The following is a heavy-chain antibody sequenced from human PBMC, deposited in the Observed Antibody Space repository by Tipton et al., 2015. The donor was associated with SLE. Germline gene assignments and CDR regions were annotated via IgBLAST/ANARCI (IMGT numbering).Heavy chain of an antibody. V-gene: IGHV4-34*01. J-gene: IGHJ4*02. D-gene: IGHD1-1*01. CDR2: INHSGST. CDR3: AREWRGGKLAD. CDR1: GGSFSGYY. Sequence: TLSLTCAVYGGSFSGYYWSWIRQPPGKGLEWIGEINHSGSTNYNPSLKSRVTISVDTSKNQFSLKLSSVTAADTAVYYCAREWRGGKLADWGQGTLVTVSS.